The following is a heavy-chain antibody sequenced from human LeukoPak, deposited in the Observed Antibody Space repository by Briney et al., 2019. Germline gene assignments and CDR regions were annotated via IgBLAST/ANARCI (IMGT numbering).Heavy chain of an antibody. CDR2: ISSDDYST. CDR3: AKGEKTRPFGGVIDY. J-gene: IGHJ4*02. D-gene: IGHD3-16*02. Sequence: GGSLRLSCAASGFTFSSYAMSWVRQAPGKGLEWVAGISSDDYSTYYADSVKGRFTISRDNSKNSLFLQMNSLRAEDTAVYYCAKGEKTRPFGGVIDYWGQGTLVTVSS. V-gene: IGHV3-23*01. CDR1: GFTFSSYA.